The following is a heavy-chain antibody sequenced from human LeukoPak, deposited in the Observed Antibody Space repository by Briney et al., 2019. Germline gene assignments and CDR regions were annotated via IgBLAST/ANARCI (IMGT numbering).Heavy chain of an antibody. Sequence: ASVKVSCKASGYTFTSYYMHWVRQAPGQGLEWMGWISGYNGHTNYAQKLQGRVTMTTDTSTSTAYMELRSLRSDDTAVYYCARVAPNRRYCSGGTCLNYFDYWGQGTLVTVSS. CDR2: ISGYNGHT. J-gene: IGHJ4*02. D-gene: IGHD2-15*01. V-gene: IGHV1-18*04. CDR3: ARVAPNRRYCSGGTCLNYFDY. CDR1: GYTFTSYY.